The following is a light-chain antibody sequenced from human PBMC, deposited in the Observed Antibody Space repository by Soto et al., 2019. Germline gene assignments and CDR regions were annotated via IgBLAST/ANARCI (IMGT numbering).Light chain of an antibody. CDR1: QSISIW. V-gene: IGKV1-5*03. CDR3: QQYHSSLWT. CDR2: KAS. Sequence: DIQMTQSPSTLSASVGDRVTITCRASQSISIWLAWYQQKPGKAPKLLIYKASSLESGVPSRFSGSGSGTEFTLTFSSLQPDDFATYYCQQYHSSLWTFGQGTKVEIK. J-gene: IGKJ1*01.